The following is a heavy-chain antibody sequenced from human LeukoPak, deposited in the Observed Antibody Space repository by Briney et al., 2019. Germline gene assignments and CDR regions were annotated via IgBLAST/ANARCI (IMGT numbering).Heavy chain of an antibody. CDR2: INPNSGGT. J-gene: IGHJ4*02. Sequence: ASVEVSCKASGYTFTGYYMHWVRQAPGQGLEWMGWINPNSGGTNYAQKFQGRVTMTRDTSISTAYMELSRLRSDDTAVYYCARAGDGYNFGCLDYWGQGTLVTVSS. CDR1: GYTFTGYY. CDR3: ARAGDGYNFGCLDY. D-gene: IGHD5-24*01. V-gene: IGHV1-2*02.